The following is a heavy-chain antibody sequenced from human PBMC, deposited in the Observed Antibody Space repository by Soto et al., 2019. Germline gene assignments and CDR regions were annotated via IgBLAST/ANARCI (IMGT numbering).Heavy chain of an antibody. J-gene: IGHJ3*02. Sequence: ASVKVSCKAPGYTFTSYDINWVRQATGQGLVWMGWMNPNSGNTGYAQKFQGRVTMTRNTSISTAYMELSSLRSEDTAVYYCATHFNLAAVDAFDIWGQGTMVTVSS. D-gene: IGHD3-9*01. CDR1: GYTFTSYD. CDR3: ATHFNLAAVDAFDI. CDR2: MNPNSGNT. V-gene: IGHV1-8*01.